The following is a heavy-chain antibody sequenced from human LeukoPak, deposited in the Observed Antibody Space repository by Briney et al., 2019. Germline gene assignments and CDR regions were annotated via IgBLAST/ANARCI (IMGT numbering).Heavy chain of an antibody. D-gene: IGHD2-15*01. CDR2: IYYSGST. CDR1: GGSISSSSYY. Sequence: PSETLSLTCTVSGGSISSSSYYWGWIRQPPGKGLEWIGSIYYSGSTYYNPSLKSRVTISVDTSKNQFSLKLSSVTAADTAVYYCARRLPRSGVLFDPWGQGTLVTVSS. V-gene: IGHV4-39*01. CDR3: ARRLPRSGVLFDP. J-gene: IGHJ5*02.